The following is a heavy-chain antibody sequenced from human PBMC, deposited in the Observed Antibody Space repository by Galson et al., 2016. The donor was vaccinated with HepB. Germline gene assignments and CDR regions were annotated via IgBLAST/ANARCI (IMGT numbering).Heavy chain of an antibody. CDR3: ARMRYSSGWLDGFDI. CDR1: GYSFHTYS. D-gene: IGHD6-19*01. Sequence: SLRLSCAASGYSFHTYSMNWVRQAPGEGLEWVASISPGSSYIYYADSVKGRFTISRDNAKKSLYLQMNSLRAKDTAVYYCARMRYSSGWLDGFDIWGQGTMVTVSS. V-gene: IGHV3-21*01. J-gene: IGHJ3*02. CDR2: ISPGSSYI.